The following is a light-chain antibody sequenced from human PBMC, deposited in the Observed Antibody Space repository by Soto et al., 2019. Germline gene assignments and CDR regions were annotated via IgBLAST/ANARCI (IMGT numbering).Light chain of an antibody. J-gene: IGLJ1*01. V-gene: IGLV2-14*03. CDR3: SSYTTSNTRQIV. Sequence: QSVLTQPASVSWSPGQSITISCTGTSSDVGGYNYVSWYQHHPGKAPKLIIYDVTNRPSGVSNPFSGSKSGNTASLTISGLQPEDEADHYCSSYTTSNTRQIVFGTGTKVTVL. CDR2: DVT. CDR1: SSDVGGYNY.